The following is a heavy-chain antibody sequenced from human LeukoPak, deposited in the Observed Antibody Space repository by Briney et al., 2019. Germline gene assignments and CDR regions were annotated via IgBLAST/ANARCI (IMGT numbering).Heavy chain of an antibody. Sequence: GESLKISCKGSGYSFPSYWIGWVRQMPGKGLEWMGIIYPGDSDTRYSPSFQGQVTNPANKTISTAYLQWSSLKASDSAMYYCARQPKRYYYYYMDVWGKGTTVTVSS. V-gene: IGHV5-51*01. CDR2: IYPGDSDT. CDR3: ARQPKRYYYYYMDV. J-gene: IGHJ6*03. CDR1: GYSFPSYW.